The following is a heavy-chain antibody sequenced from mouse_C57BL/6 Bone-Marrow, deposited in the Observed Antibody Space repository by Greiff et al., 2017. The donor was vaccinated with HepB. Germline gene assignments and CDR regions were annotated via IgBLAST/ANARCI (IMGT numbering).Heavy chain of an antibody. D-gene: IGHD1-1*01. V-gene: IGHV5-9*01. J-gene: IGHJ1*03. Sequence: EVKLMESGGGLVKPGGSLKLSCAASGFTFSSYTMSWVRQTPEKRLEWVATISGGGGNTYYPDSVKGRFTISRDNAKNTLYLQMSSLRSEDTALYYCARQGSVVAYLYFDVWGTGTTVTVSS. CDR3: ARQGSVVAYLYFDV. CDR2: ISGGGGNT. CDR1: GFTFSSYT.